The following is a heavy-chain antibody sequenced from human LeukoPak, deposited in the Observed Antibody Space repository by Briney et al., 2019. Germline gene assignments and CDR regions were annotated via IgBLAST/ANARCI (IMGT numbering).Heavy chain of an antibody. V-gene: IGHV1-46*01. D-gene: IGHD3-10*01. CDR1: GYTFTSYY. Sequence: VASVKVSCKASGYTFTSYYMHWVRQAPGQGLEWMGIIDPSGGSTSYAQKFQGRVTMTRDTSTSTVYMELSSLRSEDTAVYYCAREFGQPNDAFDIWGQGTMVTVSS. CDR3: AREFGQPNDAFDI. J-gene: IGHJ3*02. CDR2: IDPSGGST.